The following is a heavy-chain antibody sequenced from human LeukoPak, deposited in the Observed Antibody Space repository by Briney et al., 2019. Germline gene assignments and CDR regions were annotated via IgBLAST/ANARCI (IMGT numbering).Heavy chain of an antibody. Sequence: GGSLRLSCSVSGFSFSSYAMHWVRQAPGKGLQFVSTISSNGGSTYYADSVKGRFSISRDNSKNTLYLQMSSLRAEDTAVYYCVKGKGDNNSGGSGRFDYWGQGTLVTVSS. CDR1: GFSFSSYA. CDR2: ISSNGGST. V-gene: IGHV3-64D*09. CDR3: VKGKGDNNSGGSGRFDY. J-gene: IGHJ4*02. D-gene: IGHD2-15*01.